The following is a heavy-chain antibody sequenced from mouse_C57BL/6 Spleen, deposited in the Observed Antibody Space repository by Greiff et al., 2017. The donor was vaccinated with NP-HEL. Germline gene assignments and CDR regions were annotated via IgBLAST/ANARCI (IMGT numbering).Heavy chain of an antibody. CDR1: GYAFSSSW. CDR3: ANYYGSVYAMDY. Sequence: QVQLQQSGPELVKPGASVKISCKASGYAFSSSWMNWVKQRPGKGLEWIGRIYPGDGDTNYNGKFKGKATLTADKSSSTAYMQLSSLTSEDSAVYFCANYYGSVYAMDYWGQGTLVTVSS. D-gene: IGHD1-1*01. V-gene: IGHV1-82*01. CDR2: IYPGDGDT. J-gene: IGHJ4*01.